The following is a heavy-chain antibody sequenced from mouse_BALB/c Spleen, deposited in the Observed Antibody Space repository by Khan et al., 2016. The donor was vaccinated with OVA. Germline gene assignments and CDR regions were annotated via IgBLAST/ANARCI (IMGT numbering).Heavy chain of an antibody. V-gene: IGHV5-12-1*01. CDR1: GFAFSSYD. Sequence: VELVESGGGLVKPGGSLKLSCTASGFAFSSYDMSWVRQTPDKRLEWVAYISSCGDSTYSPDTVNGRFTISRDNANNTLYLQMNSLKCEETAIYYCTRRPGYLDVWGAGTTVTVSS. CDR2: ISSCGDST. J-gene: IGHJ1*01. CDR3: TRRPGYLDV.